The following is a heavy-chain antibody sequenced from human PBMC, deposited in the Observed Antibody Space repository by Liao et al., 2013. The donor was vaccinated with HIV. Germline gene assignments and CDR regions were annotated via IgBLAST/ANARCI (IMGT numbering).Heavy chain of an antibody. Sequence: QVQLQQWGAGLLKPSETLSLTCAVYGGSFSGYYWSWIRQPPGKGLEWIGEINHSGSTIYNPSLKSRVTISVDTSKNQFSLKLSSVTAADTAVYYCARGRSYSSSWWRRQYYFDYCGQGTLVTVSS. CDR1: GGSFSGYY. CDR2: INHSGST. CDR3: ARGRSYSSSWWRRQYYFDY. J-gene: IGHJ4*02. D-gene: IGHD6-13*01. V-gene: IGHV4-34*01.